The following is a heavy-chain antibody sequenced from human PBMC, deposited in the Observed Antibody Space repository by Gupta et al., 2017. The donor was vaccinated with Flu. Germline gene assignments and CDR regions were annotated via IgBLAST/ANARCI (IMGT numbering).Heavy chain of an antibody. Sequence: EVQLVESGGGLVQPGGSLRLPCVASGFTFSSYDMHWVRQPTGKGLQWVAAIGRAGDGDTHYPGAVKGRFTISRENARNSLYLQMSSLRAGDTAVYFCVRASGGYFDYWGQGALVTVSS. J-gene: IGHJ4*02. CDR1: GFTFSSYD. CDR2: IGRAGDGDT. D-gene: IGHD3-16*01. V-gene: IGHV3-13*01. CDR3: VRASGGYFDY.